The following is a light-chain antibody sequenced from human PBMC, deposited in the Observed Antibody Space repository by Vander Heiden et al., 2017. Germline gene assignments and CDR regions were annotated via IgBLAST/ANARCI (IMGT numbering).Light chain of an antibody. CDR2: AAS. CDR3: QQSYSTPRT. V-gene: IGKV1-39*01. Sequence: IQMTQSPSSLSASVGDRDTITCRASQSISSYVNWYQQKPGKAPKLLIYAASSLQSGVPSRFSGSGSGTDFTLTIRSLQPEDFATYYCQQSYSTPRTFGQGTKVEIK. J-gene: IGKJ1*01. CDR1: QSISSY.